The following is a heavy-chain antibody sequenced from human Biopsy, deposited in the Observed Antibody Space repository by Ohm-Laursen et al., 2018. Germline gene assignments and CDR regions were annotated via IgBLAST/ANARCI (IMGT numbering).Heavy chain of an antibody. CDR3: ARAVDYYDPYYYYGLDV. D-gene: IGHD3-16*01. CDR1: FSDYS. CDR2: INHRGST. J-gene: IGHJ6*02. V-gene: IGHV4-34*01. Sequence: FSDYSMSWVRQAPGKGLEWIGEINHRGSTNYNPSLKSRVTISVDTSKNQFSLKLRSVTAADTAVYYCARAVDYYDPYYYYGLDVWGQGTTVTVSS.